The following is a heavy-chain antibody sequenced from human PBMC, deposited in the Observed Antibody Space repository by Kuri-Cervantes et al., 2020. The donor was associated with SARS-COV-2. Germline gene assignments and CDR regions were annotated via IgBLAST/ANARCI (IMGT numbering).Heavy chain of an antibody. J-gene: IGHJ4*02. D-gene: IGHD3-10*01. Sequence: GSLRLSCTVSGGSISSYYWSWIRQPPGKGLEWIGYIYYSGSTNYNPSLKSRVTISVDTSKNQFSLKLSSVTAADTAVYYCARRKITMDRGVEAGGQYYFDYWGQGTLVTVSS. CDR2: IYYSGST. V-gene: IGHV4-59*12. CDR1: GGSISSYY. CDR3: ARRKITMDRGVEAGGQYYFDY.